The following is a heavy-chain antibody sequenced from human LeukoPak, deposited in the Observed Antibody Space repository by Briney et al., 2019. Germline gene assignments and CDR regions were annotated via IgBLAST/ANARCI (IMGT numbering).Heavy chain of an antibody. CDR3: AKDPYSSGPYNWFDP. D-gene: IGHD6-19*01. V-gene: IGHV3-23*01. CDR2: ISGSGDST. Sequence: GGTLRLSCAASGFTFSSYAMTWVRQAPGKGLEWVSAISGSGDSTYYADSVKGLFTISRDNSKNTLYLQMNRLRAEDTAVYYCAKDPYSSGPYNWFDPWGQGTLVTVSS. CDR1: GFTFSSYA. J-gene: IGHJ5*02.